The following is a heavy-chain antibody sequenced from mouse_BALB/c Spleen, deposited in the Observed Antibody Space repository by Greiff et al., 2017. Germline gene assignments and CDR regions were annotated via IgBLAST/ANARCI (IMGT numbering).Heavy chain of an antibody. CDR2: IYPGDGDT. D-gene: IGHD2-4*01. V-gene: IGHV1-80*01. J-gene: IGHJ3*01. CDR1: GYAFSSYW. CDR3: ARSEITTWFAY. Sequence: VKVVESGAELVRPGSSVKISCKASGYAFSSYWMNWVKQRPGQGLEWIGQIYPGDGDTNYNGKFKGKATLTADKSSSTAYMQLSSLTSEDSAVYFCARSEITTWFAYWGQGTLVTVSA.